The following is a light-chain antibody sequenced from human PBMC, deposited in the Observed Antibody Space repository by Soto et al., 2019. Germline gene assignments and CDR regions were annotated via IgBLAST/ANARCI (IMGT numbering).Light chain of an antibody. V-gene: IGKV3-15*01. J-gene: IGKJ4*01. CDR2: GAS. CDR3: QSRSNWPPVLT. CDR1: QSVSSN. Sequence: EIMMTQSPATLSVSPGERATLSCWASQSVSSNLAWYQQRPGQAPRLLIYGASTRAAGIPARFSGSGSGTDFTLTISGLQSEDSAVYYCQSRSNWPPVLTFGGGTKVEIK.